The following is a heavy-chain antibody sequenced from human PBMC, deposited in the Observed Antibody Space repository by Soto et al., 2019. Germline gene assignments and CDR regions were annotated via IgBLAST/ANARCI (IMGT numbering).Heavy chain of an antibody. J-gene: IGHJ4*02. CDR3: AAGKVDSFDY. CDR1: GYTFTSYD. D-gene: IGHD1-26*01. Sequence: QVQLVQSGAEVKKPGASVKVSCKASGYTFTSYDINWVRQATGQGLEWMGWMNPNSGNTGHAQKFXGXAXMXRNTSIITAYRARSSLRSEDTAVDYCAAGKVDSFDYWGQGTLVTVSS. CDR2: MNPNSGNT. V-gene: IGHV1-8*01.